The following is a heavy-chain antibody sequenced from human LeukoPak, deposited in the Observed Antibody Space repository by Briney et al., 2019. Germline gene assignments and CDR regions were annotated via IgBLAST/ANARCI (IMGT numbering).Heavy chain of an antibody. D-gene: IGHD5-12*01. Sequence: GGSLRLSCATSGFMFGDFAMRWFRQAPGKGLEWISFIRSKAYGATSDSAASVKGRFTVSRDDSKSIAYLQMNSLKTEDTAIYYCTRASWLRGEYFFVFWGQGTLVTVSS. J-gene: IGHJ4*02. CDR1: GFMFGDFA. V-gene: IGHV3-49*03. CDR2: IRSKAYGATS. CDR3: TRASWLRGEYFFVF.